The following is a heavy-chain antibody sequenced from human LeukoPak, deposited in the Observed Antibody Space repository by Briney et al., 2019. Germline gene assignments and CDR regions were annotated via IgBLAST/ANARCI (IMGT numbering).Heavy chain of an antibody. J-gene: IGHJ5*02. V-gene: IGHV4-39*07. CDR1: GGSISSSSYY. Sequence: SETLSLTCTVSGGSISSSSYYWGWIRQPPGKGLEWIGSIYYSGSTYYNPSLKSRVTISVDTSKNQFSLKLSSVTAADTAVYYCASQRQLSPWFDPWGQGTLVTVSS. D-gene: IGHD6-13*01. CDR3: ASQRQLSPWFDP. CDR2: IYYSGST.